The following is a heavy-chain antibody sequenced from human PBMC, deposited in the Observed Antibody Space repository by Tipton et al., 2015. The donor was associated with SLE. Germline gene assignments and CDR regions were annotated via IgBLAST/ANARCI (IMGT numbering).Heavy chain of an antibody. CDR2: VRADAGTR. D-gene: IGHD3-22*01. Sequence: SLRLSCEASGFTFRNYAMHWVRRAPDKGLEWVAYVRADAGTRYYGESVKGRFTISRDNSKNTVYLQMRTLRPDDTALYYCAKGFDDSGFFLDSWGQGTLVTVSS. CDR3: AKGFDDSGFFLDS. J-gene: IGHJ4*02. V-gene: IGHV3-30*02. CDR1: GFTFRNYA.